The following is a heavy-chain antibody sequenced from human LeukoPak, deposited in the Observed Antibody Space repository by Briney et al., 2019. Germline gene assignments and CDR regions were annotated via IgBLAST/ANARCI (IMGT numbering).Heavy chain of an antibody. CDR1: GFTFSTYS. Sequence: GGSLRLSCAASGFTFSTYSMNWVRQAPGKGLEWVSSISSSSSYISYADSVKGRFTISRDNAKNSLYLQMNSLRAEDTAVYYCARLLVGGFGVVIIEDYWGQGTLVTVSS. D-gene: IGHD3-3*01. CDR2: ISSSSSYI. J-gene: IGHJ4*02. V-gene: IGHV3-21*01. CDR3: ARLLVGGFGVVIIEDY.